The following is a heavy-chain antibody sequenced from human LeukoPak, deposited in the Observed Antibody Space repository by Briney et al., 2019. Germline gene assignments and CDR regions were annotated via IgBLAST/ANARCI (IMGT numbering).Heavy chain of an antibody. CDR1: GFTVSSNY. D-gene: IGHD2-2*01. J-gene: IGHJ4*02. V-gene: IGHV3-53*01. Sequence: GGSLRLSCAASGFTVSSNYMSWVRQAPGKGLEWVSVIYSGGGTYYADSVRGRFTISRDNAKNSLYLQMNSLRDEDTAVYYCARVWHCTSTSCYDYWGQGTLVTVSS. CDR3: ARVWHCTSTSCYDY. CDR2: IYSGGGT.